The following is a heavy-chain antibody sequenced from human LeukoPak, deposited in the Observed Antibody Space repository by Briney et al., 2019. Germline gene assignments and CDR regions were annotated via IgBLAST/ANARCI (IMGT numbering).Heavy chain of an antibody. D-gene: IGHD6-19*01. J-gene: IGHJ4*02. CDR1: RYTLSDFG. V-gene: IGHV1-18*01. CDR2: ISAYNEKT. CDR3: ARSGGRGWYGIFDY. Sequence: SVKVSCKASRYTLSDFGISGVRQAPGQGLEWMGWISAYNEKTNYPQNLQGRVTLTTNTSTKTAYMDLRGLRSGGTAVYFCARSGGRGWYGIFDYWGQGTLITVPS.